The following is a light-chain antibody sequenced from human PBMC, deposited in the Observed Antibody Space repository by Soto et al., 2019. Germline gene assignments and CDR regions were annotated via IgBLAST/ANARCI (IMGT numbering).Light chain of an antibody. CDR1: HDIGKS. V-gene: IGKV1-27*01. Sequence: QMTQSPSSLSASIGDRVTVTCRASHDIGKSLAWYQQRPGKSPTLLIYGASTLQSGVPPRFSGSGSGTDFTLAIRTLRPEDVATYYCQNYNSAPFIFGGGTKVEVK. CDR2: GAS. CDR3: QNYNSAPFI. J-gene: IGKJ4*01.